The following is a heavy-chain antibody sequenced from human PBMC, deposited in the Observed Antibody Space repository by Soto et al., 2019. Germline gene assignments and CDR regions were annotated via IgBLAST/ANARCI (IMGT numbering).Heavy chain of an antibody. CDR2: IIPIFGTP. J-gene: IGHJ4*02. D-gene: IGHD6-19*01. V-gene: IGHV1-69*13. Sequence: ASVKVSCKASGVPFSTYALSWVRQAPGQGLEWMGGIIPIFGTPNYAQKFQGRVTITADESTSTAYMELSRLTSEDTAMYYCARGSHSPGIAVAGYYYWGQGTLVTVSS. CDR3: ARGSHSPGIAVAGYYY. CDR1: GVPFSTYA.